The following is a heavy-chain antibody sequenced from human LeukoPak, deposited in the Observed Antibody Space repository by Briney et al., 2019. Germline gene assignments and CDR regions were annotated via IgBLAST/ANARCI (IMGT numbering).Heavy chain of an antibody. CDR3: ARDGAMALNWFDP. CDR2: INPNSGGT. D-gene: IGHD5-18*01. Sequence: GASVKVSCKASGYTFTGYYMHWVRQAPGQGLEWMGWINPNSGGTNYAQKFQGRVTMARDTSISTAYMELSRLRSDDTAVYYCARDGAMALNWFDPWGQGTLVTVSS. J-gene: IGHJ5*02. V-gene: IGHV1-2*02. CDR1: GYTFTGYY.